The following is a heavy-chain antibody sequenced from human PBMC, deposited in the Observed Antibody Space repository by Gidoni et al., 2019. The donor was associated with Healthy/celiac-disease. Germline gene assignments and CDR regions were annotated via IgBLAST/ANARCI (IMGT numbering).Heavy chain of an antibody. CDR2: IYYSGST. Sequence: QVQLQESGPGLVKPSQTLSLTCTVSGGSISSGGYYWSWIRQHPGKGLEWIGYIYYSGSTYYNPSLKSRVTISVDTSKNQFSLKLSSVTAADTAVYYCARSDSSSSARFRIPYYFDYWGQGTLVTVSS. J-gene: IGHJ4*02. V-gene: IGHV4-31*03. D-gene: IGHD6-6*01. CDR1: GGSISSGGYY. CDR3: ARSDSSSSARFRIPYYFDY.